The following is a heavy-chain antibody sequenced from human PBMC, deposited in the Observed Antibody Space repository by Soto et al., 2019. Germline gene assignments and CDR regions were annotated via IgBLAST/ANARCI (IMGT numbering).Heavy chain of an antibody. Sequence: SETLSLTCTVSGGSISSYYWSWIRQPPGKGLEWIGYIYYSGSTNYNPSLKGRVTISVDRSKNQFSLKLSSVTAADTAVYYCGRGMTTVTTLDYWGQGTLVTVSS. J-gene: IGHJ4*02. D-gene: IGHD4-4*01. V-gene: IGHV4-59*12. CDR2: IYYSGST. CDR1: GGSISSYY. CDR3: GRGMTTVTTLDY.